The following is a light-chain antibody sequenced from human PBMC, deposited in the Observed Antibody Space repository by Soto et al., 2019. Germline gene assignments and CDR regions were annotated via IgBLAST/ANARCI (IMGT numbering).Light chain of an antibody. CDR2: DDG. CDR3: QVWDSSSDHPV. Sequence: SYELTQPPSVSVAPGQTARITCGGNNIGSKSVHWYQQKPDQAPVLVVYDDGDRPSGIPERFSGSNSGNTATLPISRVEAGDEADYYCQVWDSSSDHPVFGGGTKLTVL. J-gene: IGLJ3*02. CDR1: NIGSKS. V-gene: IGLV3-21*02.